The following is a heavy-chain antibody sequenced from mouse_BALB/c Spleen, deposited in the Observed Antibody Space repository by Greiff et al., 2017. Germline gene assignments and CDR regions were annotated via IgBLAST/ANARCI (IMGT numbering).Heavy chain of an antibody. D-gene: IGHD2-4*01. CDR2: IYPYNGGT. Sequence: EVQLQESGPELVKPGASVKISCKASGYTFTDYNMHWVKQSHGKSLEWIGYIYPYNGGTGYNQKFKSKATLTVDNSSSTAYMELRSLTSEDSAVYYCARSYYDYDDGYWYFDVWGAGTTVTVSS. CDR1: GYTFTDYN. J-gene: IGHJ1*01. V-gene: IGHV1S29*02. CDR3: ARSYYDYDDGYWYFDV.